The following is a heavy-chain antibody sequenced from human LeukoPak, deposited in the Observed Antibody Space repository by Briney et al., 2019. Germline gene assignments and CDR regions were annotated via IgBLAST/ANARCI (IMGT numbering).Heavy chain of an antibody. J-gene: IGHJ4*02. CDR1: GFTFSSYG. Sequence: LGGSLTLSCAASGFTFSSYGMHWVRQAPGKWLEWVAFILYVGSNKYYADSVKGRFTISRDNSKNTLYLQMNSLRAEDTAVYYCARGATYAYYQDYWGQGTLVTVSS. CDR2: ILYVGSNK. CDR3: ARGATYAYYQDY. V-gene: IGHV3-30*02. D-gene: IGHD1-26*01.